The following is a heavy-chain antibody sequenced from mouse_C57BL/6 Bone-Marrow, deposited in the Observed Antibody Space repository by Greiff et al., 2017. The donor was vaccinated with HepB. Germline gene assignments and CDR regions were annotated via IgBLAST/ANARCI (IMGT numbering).Heavy chain of an antibody. CDR2: ISSGSSTI. CDR1: GFTFSDYG. V-gene: IGHV5-17*01. D-gene: IGHD2-4*01. Sequence: DVMLVESGGGLVKPGGSLKLSCAASGFTFSDYGMHWVRQAPEKGLEWVAYISSGSSTIYYADTVKGRFTISRDNAKNTLFLQITSLRSEDTAMYYCARQDYDAWFAYWGQGTLVTVSA. J-gene: IGHJ3*01. CDR3: ARQDYDAWFAY.